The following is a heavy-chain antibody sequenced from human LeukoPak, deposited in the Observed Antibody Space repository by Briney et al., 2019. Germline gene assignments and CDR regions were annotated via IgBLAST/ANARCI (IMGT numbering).Heavy chain of an antibody. CDR3: APYGTTGNWFDP. CDR1: GGTFSSYA. CDR2: IIPIFGIA. Sequence: SVMVSCKASGGTFSSYAISWVRQAPGQGLEWMGRIIPIFGIANYAQKFQGRVTITADKSTSTAYMELSSLRSEDTAVYYCAPYGTTGNWFDPWGQGTLVTVSS. J-gene: IGHJ5*02. V-gene: IGHV1-69*04. D-gene: IGHD1-14*01.